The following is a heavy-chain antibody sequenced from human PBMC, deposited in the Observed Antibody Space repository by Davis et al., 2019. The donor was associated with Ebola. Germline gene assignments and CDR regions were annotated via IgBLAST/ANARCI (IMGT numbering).Heavy chain of an antibody. CDR1: GFPFSSDW. CDR2: ITSDGSIV. V-gene: IGHV3-74*01. D-gene: IGHD3-16*01. Sequence: GESLKISCAASGFPFSSDWMHWVHQAPGKGLVWVARITSDGSIVSYADSVKGRFTISRDNAKNTLSLQMNSLRAEDTAVYYCARVRNWALDSWGQGTRVTVSS. J-gene: IGHJ4*02. CDR3: ARVRNWALDS.